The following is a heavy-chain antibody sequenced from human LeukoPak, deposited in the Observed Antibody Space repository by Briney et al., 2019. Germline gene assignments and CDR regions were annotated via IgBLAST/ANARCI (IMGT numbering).Heavy chain of an antibody. D-gene: IGHD2-8*02. J-gene: IGHJ3*02. CDR3: ARVPDGGNDAFDI. CDR1: GGSFSGYY. V-gene: IGHV4-34*01. Sequence: KSSETLSLTCAVYGGSFSGYYWSWIRQPPGKGLEWMGEINHSGSTNYNTSPQSRVTISVDTSKNQFSLKLSYVTAADTAVYYCARVPDGGNDAFDIWGQGTMVTVSS. CDR2: INHSGST.